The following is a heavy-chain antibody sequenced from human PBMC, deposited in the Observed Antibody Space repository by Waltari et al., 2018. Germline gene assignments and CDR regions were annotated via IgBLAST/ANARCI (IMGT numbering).Heavy chain of an antibody. CDR1: GFTFSSYG. D-gene: IGHD6-6*01. V-gene: IGHV3-30*02. CDR2: IRYDGINK. Sequence: QVQLVESGGGVVQPGGSLRLSCAASGFTFSSYGMHWVRQAPGKGLGWVAFIRYDGINKYYTGSVKGRFTISRDNSKNTLYLQMNSLRAEDTAVYYCAKAAHPGYWGQGTLVTVSS. J-gene: IGHJ4*02. CDR3: AKAAHPGY.